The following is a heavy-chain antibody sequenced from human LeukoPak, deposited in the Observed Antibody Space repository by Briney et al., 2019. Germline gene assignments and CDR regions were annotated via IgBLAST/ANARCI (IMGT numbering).Heavy chain of an antibody. V-gene: IGHV3-23*01. CDR3: AKGKVNHEGAFDA. Sequence: GGSLRLSCAASGFSFGSYGMSWVRQAPGKGLEWVSSTSDNGGRTHYADSVKGRFTISRDISEKTLYLQVNSLRADDTAVYYCAKGKVNHEGAFDAWGQGSMVIVSS. CDR1: GFSFGSYG. CDR2: TSDNGGRT. J-gene: IGHJ3*01.